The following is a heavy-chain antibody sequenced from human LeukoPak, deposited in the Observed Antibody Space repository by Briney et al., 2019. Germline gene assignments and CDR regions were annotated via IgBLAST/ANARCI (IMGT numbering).Heavy chain of an antibody. CDR1: GYTFTSYG. D-gene: IGHD1-26*01. CDR3: ASQYYTRGYFDY. CDR2: ISAYNGNT. Sequence: ASVKVSCKASGYTFTSYGTSWVRQAPGQGLEWMGWISAYNGNTNYAQRLQGRVTMTTDTSTSTAYMELRSLRSDDTAVYYCASQYYTRGYFDYWGQGTLVTVSS. J-gene: IGHJ4*02. V-gene: IGHV1-18*01.